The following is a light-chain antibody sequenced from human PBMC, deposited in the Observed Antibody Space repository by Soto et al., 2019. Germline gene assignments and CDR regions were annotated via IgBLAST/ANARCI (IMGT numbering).Light chain of an antibody. V-gene: IGKV1-5*03. CDR2: EAS. CDR3: QKYNSYPWT. Sequence: DIQMTQSPSTLSASVGDRVTITCRASQTINRWLAWHQQKPGQAPKLLIYEASSLESGVPSRFGGSGSGTEFTLIISSLQPDDFATYYCQKYNSYPWTFGQGTKVEIK. J-gene: IGKJ1*01. CDR1: QTINRW.